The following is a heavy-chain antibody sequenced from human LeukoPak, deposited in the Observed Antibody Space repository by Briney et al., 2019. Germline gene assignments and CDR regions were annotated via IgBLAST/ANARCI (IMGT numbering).Heavy chain of an antibody. D-gene: IGHD6-13*01. Sequence: GGSLRLSCAASGFTFSSYGMHWVRQAPGKGLEWVAVISYDGSNKYYADSVKGRFTISRDNSKNTLYLQMNSLRAEDTAVYYCAKDRFPVGPRSSWDRHNYFDYWGQGTLVTVSS. V-gene: IGHV3-30*18. CDR2: ISYDGSNK. CDR3: AKDRFPVGPRSSWDRHNYFDY. J-gene: IGHJ4*02. CDR1: GFTFSSYG.